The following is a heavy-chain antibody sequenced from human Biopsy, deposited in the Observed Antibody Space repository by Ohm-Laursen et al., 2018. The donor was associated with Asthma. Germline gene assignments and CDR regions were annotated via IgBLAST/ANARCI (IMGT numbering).Heavy chain of an antibody. J-gene: IGHJ6*02. CDR1: GGYMRSGNYY. D-gene: IGHD6-13*01. Sequence: SDTLSLTCCLSSGSGGYMRSGNYYWGWIRQPPGKGLEWIGSIYYSGTTYYNPSLEGRVTVSADTSKNQFSLKLTSVTAADTAVYYCVRGSSSWHHGPFHYYYGLDVWGQGTTATVSS. V-gene: IGHV4-39*01. CDR3: VRGSSSWHHGPFHYYYGLDV. CDR2: IYYSGTT.